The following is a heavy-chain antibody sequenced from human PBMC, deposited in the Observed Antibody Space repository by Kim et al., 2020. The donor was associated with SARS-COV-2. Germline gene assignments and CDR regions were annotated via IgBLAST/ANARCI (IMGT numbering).Heavy chain of an antibody. CDR1: NYTFSTYG. Sequence: ASVKVSCKASNYTFSTYGISWVRQAPGQGLEWMGWISIYNGDTNYAQNLQGRVTMTTDTSTSTAYVELRSLRSDDTAVYYCVRDGTMVRGVITHYYGMDVWGQGTTVTVSS. CDR2: ISIYNGDT. V-gene: IGHV1-18*01. CDR3: VRDGTMVRGVITHYYGMDV. D-gene: IGHD3-10*01. J-gene: IGHJ6*02.